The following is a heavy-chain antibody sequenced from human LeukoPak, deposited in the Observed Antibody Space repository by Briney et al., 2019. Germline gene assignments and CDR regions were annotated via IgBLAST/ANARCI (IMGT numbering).Heavy chain of an antibody. CDR1: GFSFSNFY. J-gene: IGHJ4*02. CDR3: ARESNSSGYYDY. D-gene: IGHD3-22*01. CDR2: ISSSSTYT. Sequence: GGSLRLSCAASGFSFSNFYMSWIRQAPGKGLEWVSYISSSSTYTNSADTVRGRFTISRDNAKNSLYLQMNSLRAEDTAGYYCARESNSSGYYDYWGQGTLVTVSS. V-gene: IGHV3-11*06.